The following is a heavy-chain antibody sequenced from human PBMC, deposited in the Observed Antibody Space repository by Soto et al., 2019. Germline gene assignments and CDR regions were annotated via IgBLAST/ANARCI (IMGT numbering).Heavy chain of an antibody. Sequence: QVQLQESGPGLVKPSQTLSLTCSVSGDSISRNGYFWTWIRQHPGKGLEWIGYIYYDGRSYYTPSLKRRVIISVDTSQNHFSLNLTAVTSADTAVYYCARGTMLRGPGYYYAMDVWGQGTTVTVSS. CDR3: ARGTMLRGPGYYYAMDV. D-gene: IGHD3-10*01. V-gene: IGHV4-31*03. CDR1: GDSISRNGYF. J-gene: IGHJ6*02. CDR2: IYYDGRS.